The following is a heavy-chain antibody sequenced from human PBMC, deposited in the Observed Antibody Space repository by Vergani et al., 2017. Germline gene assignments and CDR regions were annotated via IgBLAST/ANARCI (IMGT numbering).Heavy chain of an antibody. V-gene: IGHV1-69*11. CDR1: GGTFSSYA. J-gene: IGHJ3*02. Sequence: QVQLVQSGAEVKKPGSSVKVSCKASGGTFSSYAISWVRQAPGQGLEWMGRIIPILGTANYAQKFQGRVTITADESTSTAYMELSRLRSEDTAVYYCAAYYYDSSGYSDAFDIWGQGTMVTVSS. CDR3: AAYYYDSSGYSDAFDI. CDR2: IIPILGTA. D-gene: IGHD3-22*01.